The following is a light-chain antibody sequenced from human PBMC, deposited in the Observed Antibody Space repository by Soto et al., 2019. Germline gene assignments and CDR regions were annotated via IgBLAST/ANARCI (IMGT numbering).Light chain of an antibody. V-gene: IGKV1-5*03. CDR3: QHYNSYPIT. J-gene: IGKJ5*01. CDR2: KAS. Sequence: DIQMTQSPSTLSASVGDRVTISCRASQSISPLLACYQQKPGKAPKLLIYKASSLESGVPSRFSGSGSGTEFTLTISSLQPEDFATYYCQHYNSYPITFGQGTRLEIK. CDR1: QSISPL.